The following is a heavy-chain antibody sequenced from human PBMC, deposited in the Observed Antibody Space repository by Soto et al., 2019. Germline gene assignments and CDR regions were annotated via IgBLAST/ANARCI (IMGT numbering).Heavy chain of an antibody. Sequence: PGGSLRLSCAASGFTFSNAWMNWVRQAPGKGLEWVGRIKSKTDGGTTDYAAPVKGRFTISRDDSKNTLYLQMNSLKTEDTAVYYCTTSLVWNYDFLCCYYIGAGLFCLWXQGSLVPVFS. CDR2: IKSKTDGGTT. J-gene: IGHJ4*02. CDR1: GFTFSNAW. V-gene: IGHV3-15*07. CDR3: TTSLVWNYDFLCCYYIGAGLFCL. D-gene: IGHD3-3*01.